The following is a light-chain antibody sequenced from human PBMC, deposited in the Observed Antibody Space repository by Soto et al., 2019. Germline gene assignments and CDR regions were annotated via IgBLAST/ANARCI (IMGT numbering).Light chain of an antibody. V-gene: IGLV2-14*01. CDR2: DVS. Sequence: QSALTQPASVSGSPGQSIAISCTGTSCDVGAYNYVSWYQQPPGKAPKLMIYDVSNRPSGVSDRFSGSKSGNTASLTISGLQTEDEADYYCKSYTTTSTYVFGTGTKVTVL. CDR3: KSYTTTSTYV. J-gene: IGLJ1*01. CDR1: SCDVGAYNY.